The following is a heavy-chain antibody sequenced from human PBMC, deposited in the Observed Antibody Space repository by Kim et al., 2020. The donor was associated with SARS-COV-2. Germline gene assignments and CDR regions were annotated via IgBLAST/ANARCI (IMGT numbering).Heavy chain of an antibody. D-gene: IGHD2-15*01. J-gene: IGHJ3*02. V-gene: IGHV1-46*01. Sequence: SYAQKFQGGVTMTRDTSTSTVYMELSSLRSEDTAVYYCARTVVAAEAFDIWGQGTMVTVSS. CDR3: ARTVVAAEAFDI.